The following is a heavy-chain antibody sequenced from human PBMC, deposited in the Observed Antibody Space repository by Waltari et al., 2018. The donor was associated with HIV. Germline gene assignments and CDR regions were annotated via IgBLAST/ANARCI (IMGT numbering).Heavy chain of an antibody. J-gene: IGHJ4*02. D-gene: IGHD3-10*01. Sequence: EVQLVETGGDLLKPGGCLRISCADSGFTFNGVRMSWVRQAAGKGLEWVGRIKTKGDGGATDYAAAVKGRFTISRDDSKNTVYLQMNSLKIEDTAVYYCTSEEDYGSGSHFDYWGQGTLVTVSS. CDR3: TSEEDYGSGSHFDY. CDR2: IKTKGDGGAT. CDR1: GFTFNGVR. V-gene: IGHV3-15*01.